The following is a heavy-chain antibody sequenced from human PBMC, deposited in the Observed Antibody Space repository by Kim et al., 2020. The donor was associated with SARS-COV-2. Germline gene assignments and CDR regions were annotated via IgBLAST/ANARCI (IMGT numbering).Heavy chain of an antibody. J-gene: IGHJ4*02. CDR1: GGSLSGYY. CDR3: ANGGNYCSGCCCFDY. D-gene: IGHD2-15*01. CDR2: VNHSGST. V-gene: IGHV4-34*01. Sequence: SETLSLTCAVYGGSLSGYYWSWIRQPPGKGLEWIGEVNHSGSTNYNPSLKSRVTISVDTSKNQFSLKLSSVTAADTAVYYCANGGNYCSGCCCFDYWGQG.